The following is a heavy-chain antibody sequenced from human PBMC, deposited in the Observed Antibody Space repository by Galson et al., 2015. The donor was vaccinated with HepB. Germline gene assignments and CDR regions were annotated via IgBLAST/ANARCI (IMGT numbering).Heavy chain of an antibody. V-gene: IGHV3-11*06. J-gene: IGHJ5*02. CDR3: ARHISSWYYGLGHFNP. Sequence: SLRLSCAASGFTFSDYYMSWIRQAPGKGLEWVSYISSSSSYTNYADSVKGRFTISRDNAKNSLYLQMNSLRAEDTAVYYCARHISSWYYGLGHFNPWGQGTLVTVSS. CDR2: ISSSSSYT. CDR1: GFTFSDYY. D-gene: IGHD6-13*01.